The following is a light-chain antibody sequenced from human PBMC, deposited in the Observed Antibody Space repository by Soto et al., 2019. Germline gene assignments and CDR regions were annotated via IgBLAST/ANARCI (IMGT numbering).Light chain of an antibody. J-gene: IGKJ1*01. V-gene: IGKV3-20*01. CDR1: QSVSSN. Sequence: EIVMTQSPATLSVSPWERATLSCRASQSVSSNLAWYQQKPGQAPRLLIYGASSRATGIPDRFSGSGSGTDFTLTISRLEPEDFAVYYCQQYGSSHWTFGQGTKVDIK. CDR2: GAS. CDR3: QQYGSSHWT.